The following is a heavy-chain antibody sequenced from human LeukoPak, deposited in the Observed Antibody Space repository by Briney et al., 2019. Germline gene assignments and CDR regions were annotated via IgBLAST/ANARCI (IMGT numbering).Heavy chain of an antibody. V-gene: IGHV3-48*02. CDR1: GFSFTDYP. D-gene: IGHD3-9*01. CDR2: TRTTAEVAKYA. Sequence: GGSLRLSCATSGFSFTDYPMNWVRQAPGKGLEWISNTRTTAEVAKYAYYADSVKGRVTISRDDGKNTLYLHMNSLRDDDTAVYYCATDQRYAFDYWGQGILVTVSS. J-gene: IGHJ4*02. CDR3: ATDQRYAFDY.